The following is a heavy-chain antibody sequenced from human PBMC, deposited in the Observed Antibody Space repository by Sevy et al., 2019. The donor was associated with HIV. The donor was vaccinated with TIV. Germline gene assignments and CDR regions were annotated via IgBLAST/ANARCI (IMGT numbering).Heavy chain of an antibody. CDR2: MYTRGGT. J-gene: IGHJ4*01. CDR3: ARESGDCSSTSCYEGVFDY. V-gene: IGHV4-61*02. D-gene: IGHD2-2*01. Sequence: TLSLTCTVSGVSISSGNYYWSWIRQPAGKGLEWIGRMYTRGGTNYNPSLKSRVTISVDTSKNQFSLKLSSVTAADTAVYYCARESGDCSSTSCYEGVFDYWGHGTLVTVSS. CDR1: GVSISSGNYY.